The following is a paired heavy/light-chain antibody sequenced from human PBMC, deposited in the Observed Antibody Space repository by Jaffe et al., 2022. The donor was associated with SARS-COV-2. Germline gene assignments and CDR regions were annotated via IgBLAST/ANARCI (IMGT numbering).Light chain of an antibody. CDR2: AAS. Sequence: DIQMTQSPSSLSASVGDRVTITCRASQGISSWLAWYQQKPEKAPKSLIYAASSLQSGVPSRFSGSGSGTDFTLTISSLQPEDFATYYCQQYNSYPLTFGQGTKLEIK. CDR3: QQYNSYPLT. J-gene: IGKJ2*01. CDR1: QGISSW. V-gene: IGKV1D-16*01.
Heavy chain of an antibody. CDR1: GGSISSSSYY. CDR2: IYYSGST. J-gene: IGHJ3*02. D-gene: IGHD3-10*01. V-gene: IGHV4-39*01. CDR3: ARQEDSPRGRGPLDDAFDI. Sequence: QLQLQESGPGLVKPSETLSLTCTVSGGSISSSSYYWGWIRQPPGKGLEWIGSIYYSGSTYYNPSLKSRVTISVDTSKNQFSLKLSSVTAADTAVYYCARQEDSPRGRGPLDDAFDIWGQGTMVTVSS.